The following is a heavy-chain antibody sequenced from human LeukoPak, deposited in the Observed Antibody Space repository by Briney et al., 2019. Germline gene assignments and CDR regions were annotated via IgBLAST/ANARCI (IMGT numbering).Heavy chain of an antibody. CDR1: GFTFSSYS. V-gene: IGHV3-21*01. CDR3: AKDLEVRGVIITPCFDY. CDR2: ISSSSNYI. Sequence: GGSLRLSCAASGFTFSSYSMNWVRQAPGKGLEWVSSISSSSNYIYYADSVKGRFTISRDNAKNSLYLQMNSLRAEDTAVYYCAKDLEVRGVIITPCFDYWGQGTLVTVSS. J-gene: IGHJ4*02. D-gene: IGHD3-10*01.